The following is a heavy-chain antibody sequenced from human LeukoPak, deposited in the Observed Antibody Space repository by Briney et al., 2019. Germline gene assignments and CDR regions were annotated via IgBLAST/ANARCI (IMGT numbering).Heavy chain of an antibody. D-gene: IGHD6-19*01. V-gene: IGHV4-38-2*02. CDR2: IYHSGST. CDR3: ARVLSGWYFDY. Sequence: SETLSLTCTVSGYSISSGYYWGWIRQPPGKGLEWIGSIYHSGSTYYNPSLKSRVTISVDTSKNQFSLKLSSVTAADTAVYYCARVLSGWYFDYWGQGTLVTVSS. J-gene: IGHJ4*02. CDR1: GYSISSGYY.